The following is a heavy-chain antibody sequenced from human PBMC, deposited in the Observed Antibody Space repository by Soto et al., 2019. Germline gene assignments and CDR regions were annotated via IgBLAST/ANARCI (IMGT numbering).Heavy chain of an antibody. CDR3: AWKLELRPQYGMDV. V-gene: IGHV1-69*13. CDR2: IIPIFGTA. D-gene: IGHD1-7*01. J-gene: IGHJ6*02. CDR1: GGTFSSYA. Sequence: SVKVSCKASGGTFSSYAISWVRQAPGQGLEWMGGIIPIFGTANYAQKFQGRVTITADESTSTAYMELSSLRSEDTAVYYCAWKLELRPQYGMDVWGQGTTVTVSS.